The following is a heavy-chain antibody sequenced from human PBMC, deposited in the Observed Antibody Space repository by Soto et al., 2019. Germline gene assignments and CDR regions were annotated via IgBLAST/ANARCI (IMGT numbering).Heavy chain of an antibody. CDR2: IYYSGST. Sequence: PSETLSLTCTVSGGSVSSDSYYWSWIRQPPGKGLEWIGYIYYSGSTNYNPSLKSRVTISVDTSKNQFSLKLSSVTAADTAVYYCARDGYRALYRFDPWGQGTLVTVYS. D-gene: IGHD5-18*01. V-gene: IGHV4-61*01. CDR3: ARDGYRALYRFDP. CDR1: GGSVSSDSYY. J-gene: IGHJ5*02.